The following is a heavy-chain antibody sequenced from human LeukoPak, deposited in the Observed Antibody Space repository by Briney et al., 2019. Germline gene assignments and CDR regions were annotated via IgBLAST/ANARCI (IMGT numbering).Heavy chain of an antibody. Sequence: PSETLSLTCAVYGGSFSGYYWSWIRQPPGKGLEWIGEINHSGSTNYNPSLKSRVTISVDTSKNQFSLKLSSETAADTAVYYCARGRGYYDSSGYHPLRYWGQGTLVTVSS. CDR2: INHSGST. D-gene: IGHD3-22*01. J-gene: IGHJ4*02. CDR1: GGSFSGYY. CDR3: ARGRGYYDSSGYHPLRY. V-gene: IGHV4-34*01.